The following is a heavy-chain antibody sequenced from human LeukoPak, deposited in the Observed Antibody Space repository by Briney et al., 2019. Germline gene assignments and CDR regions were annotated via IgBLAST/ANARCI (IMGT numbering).Heavy chain of an antibody. CDR2: IYYSGST. CDR1: GGSISSYY. CDR3: AREGPLGWFDP. Sequence: PSETLSLTCTVSGGSISSYYWSWIRQPPGKGLEWIGYIYYSGSTNYNPSLKSRVTISVDTSKNQFSLKLSSVTAADTAVYYCAREGPLGWFDPWGLGTLVTVSS. J-gene: IGHJ5*02. V-gene: IGHV4-59*01.